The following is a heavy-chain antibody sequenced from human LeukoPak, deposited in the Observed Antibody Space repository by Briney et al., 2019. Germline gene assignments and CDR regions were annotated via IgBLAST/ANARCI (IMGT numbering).Heavy chain of an antibody. D-gene: IGHD2-21*02. J-gene: IGHJ3*02. CDR3: ASGYCGGACQLGGVDM. Sequence: PSETLSLTCTVSGGSISNYYWGWIRQPPGKGLEWIGSIYYSGSTYYNPSLKSRVTISLDMSGNQFSLRLSSVTAADTAVYYCASGYCGGACQLGGVDMWGQGTMVTVSS. CDR2: IYYSGST. CDR1: GGSISNYY. V-gene: IGHV4-39*07.